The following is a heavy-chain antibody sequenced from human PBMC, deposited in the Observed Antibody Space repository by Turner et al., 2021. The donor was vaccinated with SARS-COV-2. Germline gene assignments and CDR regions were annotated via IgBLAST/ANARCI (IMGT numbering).Heavy chain of an antibody. Sequence: EVQLVESGGGLVKPGGSLRLSCAASGFTVRNCSMNWVRQSPGKGLGGVSSISSSSSYINYADSVKGRFTISRDNAKNSLYLQMNSLRAEDTAVYYCARARWHYYDSSGYYPDAFDIWGQGTMVTVSS. CDR3: ARARWHYYDSSGYYPDAFDI. V-gene: IGHV3-21*01. CDR2: ISSSSSYI. CDR1: GFTVRNCS. J-gene: IGHJ3*02. D-gene: IGHD3-22*01.